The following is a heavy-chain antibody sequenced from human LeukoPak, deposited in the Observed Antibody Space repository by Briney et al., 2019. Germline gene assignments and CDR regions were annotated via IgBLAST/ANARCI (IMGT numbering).Heavy chain of an antibody. CDR1: GYTFTSYG. Sequence: ASVKVSCKASGYTFTSYGISWVRQAPGQGLEWMGWISAYNGNTNYAQKLQGRVTMTTDTSTSTAYMELRSLRSDDTAVYYCARDFHTAMASDAFDIWGQGTMVTVSS. J-gene: IGHJ3*02. V-gene: IGHV1-18*01. D-gene: IGHD5-18*01. CDR3: ARDFHTAMASDAFDI. CDR2: ISAYNGNT.